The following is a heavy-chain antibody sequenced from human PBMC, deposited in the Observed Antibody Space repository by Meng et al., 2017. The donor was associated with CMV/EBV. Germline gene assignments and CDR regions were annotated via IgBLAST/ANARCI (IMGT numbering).Heavy chain of an antibody. J-gene: IGHJ6*02. Sequence: SVKVSCKASGGTFSSYAISWVRQAPGQGLEWMGGIIPIFGTANYAQKFQGRVTITMDESTSTAYMELSSLRSEDTAVYYCAREKRGLGYCSSTSCYYYYGMDVWGQGTTVTVSS. V-gene: IGHV1-69*05. CDR2: IIPIFGTA. D-gene: IGHD2-2*01. CDR3: AREKRGLGYCSSTSCYYYYGMDV. CDR1: GGTFSSYA.